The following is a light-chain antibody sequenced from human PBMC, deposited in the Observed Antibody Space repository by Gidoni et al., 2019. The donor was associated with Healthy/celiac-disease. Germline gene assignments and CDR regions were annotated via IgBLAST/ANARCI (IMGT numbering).Light chain of an antibody. CDR2: ANS. CDR3: QSYDSSLSPVV. J-gene: IGLJ2*01. V-gene: IGLV1-40*01. Sequence: QSVLTQPPSVSGAPGQRVTISCTGSSSNIGAGYDVHWYQPLPGTAPKLLIYANSKRPSGVPDRFSGSKSGTSASLAITGLQAEDEADYYCQSYDSSLSPVVFGGGTKLTVL. CDR1: SSNIGAGYD.